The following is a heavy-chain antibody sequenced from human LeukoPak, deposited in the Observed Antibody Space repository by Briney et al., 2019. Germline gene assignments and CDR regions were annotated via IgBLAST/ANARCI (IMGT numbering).Heavy chain of an antibody. J-gene: IGHJ3*02. V-gene: IGHV4-38-2*02. CDR3: ARESISNDAFDI. CDR1: GYSISSGYY. D-gene: IGHD4-11*01. CDR2: IYHSGST. Sequence: SETLSLTCTVSGYSISSGYYWGWIRQPPGKGLEWIGSIYHSGSTYYNPSLKSRVTISVDTSKNQFSLKLSSVTAADTAVYYCARESISNDAFDIWGQGTMATVSS.